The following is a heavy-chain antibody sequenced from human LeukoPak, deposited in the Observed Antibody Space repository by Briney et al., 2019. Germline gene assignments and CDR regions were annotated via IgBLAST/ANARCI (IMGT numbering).Heavy chain of an antibody. J-gene: IGHJ1*01. CDR3: ARCGGSGSYLHFQY. Sequence: GGSLRLSCAASGFTVSSNYMSWVRQAPGKGLEWVSVIYSGGSTYYADSVKGRFTISRDNSKNTLYLQMNSLRAEDTAVYYCARCGGSGSYLHFQYWGQGTLVTVSS. CDR2: IYSGGST. D-gene: IGHD3-10*01. V-gene: IGHV3-66*01. CDR1: GFTVSSNY.